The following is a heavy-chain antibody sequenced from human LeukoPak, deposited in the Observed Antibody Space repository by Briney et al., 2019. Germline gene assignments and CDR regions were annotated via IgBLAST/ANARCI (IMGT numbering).Heavy chain of an antibody. CDR1: GFTFSSYA. V-gene: IGHV3-30-3*01. J-gene: IGHJ3*02. CDR3: ARLGKQPLLAFDI. CDR2: ISYDGSNK. Sequence: GRSLRLSCAASGFTFSSYAMHWVRQAPGKGLEWVAVISYDGSNKYYADSVKGRFTISRDNSKNTLYLQMNSLRAEDTAVYYCARLGKQPLLAFDIWGQGTMVTVSS. D-gene: IGHD6-13*01.